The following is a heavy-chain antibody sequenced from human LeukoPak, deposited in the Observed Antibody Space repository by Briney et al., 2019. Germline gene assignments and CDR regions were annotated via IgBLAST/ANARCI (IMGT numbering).Heavy chain of an antibody. CDR3: AKVERQQWLTHFDY. J-gene: IGHJ4*02. CDR1: GFTFSSYA. Sequence: GGSLRLSCAASGFTFSSYAMSWVRQAPGKGLEWVSAISGSGGSTYYADSVKGRFTIPRDNSKNTLYLQMNSLRAEDTAVYYCAKVERQQWLTHFDYWGQGTLVTVSS. D-gene: IGHD6-19*01. V-gene: IGHV3-23*01. CDR2: ISGSGGST.